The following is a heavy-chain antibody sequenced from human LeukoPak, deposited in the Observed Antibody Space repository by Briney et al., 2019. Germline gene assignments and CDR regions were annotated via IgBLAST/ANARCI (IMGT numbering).Heavy chain of an antibody. Sequence: SETLSLTCTVSGGSISSGGYYWSWIRQHPGKGLEWIGYIYYSGSTYYNPSLKSRVTISVDTSKNQFSLKLSSVTAADTAVYYCARFYRVYCSGGSCYSGGFLFDYWGQETLVTVSS. J-gene: IGHJ4*02. CDR2: IYYSGST. D-gene: IGHD2-15*01. CDR1: GGSISSGGYY. V-gene: IGHV4-31*03. CDR3: ARFYRVYCSGGSCYSGGFLFDY.